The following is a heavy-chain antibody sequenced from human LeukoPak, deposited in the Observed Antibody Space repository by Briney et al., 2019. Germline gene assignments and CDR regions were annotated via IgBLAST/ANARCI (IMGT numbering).Heavy chain of an antibody. J-gene: IGHJ4*02. CDR3: AKSGLNRFDY. V-gene: IGHV3-23*01. CDR2: IFPSGGEI. D-gene: IGHD2-15*01. CDR1: GLTFSNAW. Sequence: GGSLRLSCAASGLTFSNAWLSWVRQPPGKGLEWVSSIFPSGGEIHYADSVKGRFTISRDNSKNTLFLQMNSLRVEDTAVYYCAKSGLNRFDYWGQGALVTVSS.